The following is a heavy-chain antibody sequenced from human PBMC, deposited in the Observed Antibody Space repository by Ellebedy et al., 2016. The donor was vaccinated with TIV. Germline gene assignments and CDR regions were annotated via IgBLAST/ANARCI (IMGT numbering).Heavy chain of an antibody. D-gene: IGHD5-24*01. CDR3: ARDRGGLQKDAFDI. J-gene: IGHJ3*02. CDR2: IWYDGSNK. CDR1: GFTFSSYG. Sequence: GGSLRLSXAASGFTFSSYGMHWVRQAPGKGLEWVAVIWYDGSNKYYADSVKGRFTISRDNSKNTLYLQMNSLRAEDTAVYYCARDRGGLQKDAFDIWGQGTMVTVSS. V-gene: IGHV3-33*08.